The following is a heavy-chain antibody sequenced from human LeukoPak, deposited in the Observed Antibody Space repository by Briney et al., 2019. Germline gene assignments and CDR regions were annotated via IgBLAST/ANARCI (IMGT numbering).Heavy chain of an antibody. CDR1: GFTFDDYA. CDR3: AKGITGFDY. V-gene: IGHV3-9*01. Sequence: GGSLRLSCAASGFTFDDYAMHWVRQAPGKGLEWVSGISWNSGSIGYADSVKGRFTTSRDNAKNSLYLQMNSLRAEDTALYYCAKGITGFDYWGQGTLVTVSS. D-gene: IGHD3-16*01. CDR2: ISWNSGSI. J-gene: IGHJ4*02.